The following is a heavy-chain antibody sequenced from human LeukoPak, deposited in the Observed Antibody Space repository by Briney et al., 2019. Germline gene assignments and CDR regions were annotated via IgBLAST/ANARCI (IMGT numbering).Heavy chain of an antibody. CDR1: GFTFSSYG. D-gene: IGHD1-26*01. CDR2: IRYDGSNK. V-gene: IGHV3-30*02. Sequence: AGGSLRLSCAASGFTFSSYGMHWVRQAPGKGLEWVAVIRYDGSNKYYADSVKGRSTISRDNSKNTLYLQMNSLRAEDTAVYYCAKDRGYSGSYLDYWGQGTLVTVSS. CDR3: AKDRGYSGSYLDY. J-gene: IGHJ4*02.